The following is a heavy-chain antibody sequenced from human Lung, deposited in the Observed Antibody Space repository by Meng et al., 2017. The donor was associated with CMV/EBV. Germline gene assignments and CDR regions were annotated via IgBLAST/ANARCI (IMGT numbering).Heavy chain of an antibody. V-gene: IGHV3-21*04. Sequence: GGSLRLSCAASGFPFSLFIMNWARQAPGKGLEWVSSISPSGEFTYYGDSVKGRFTVSRDNTKNLLYLEMNSLTADDTAVYFCARDFKVGRPWGQGTLVTVSS. CDR1: GFPFSLFI. D-gene: IGHD1-26*01. CDR2: ISPSGEFT. CDR3: ARDFKVGRP. J-gene: IGHJ5*02.